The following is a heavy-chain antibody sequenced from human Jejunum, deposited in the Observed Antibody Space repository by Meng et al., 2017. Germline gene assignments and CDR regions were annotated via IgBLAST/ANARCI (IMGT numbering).Heavy chain of an antibody. J-gene: IGHJ4*02. CDR1: GGSITSVYW. Sequence: QLRRPVPCLLRPSEPLPLPCPVSGGSITSVYWWTWARQSPGKGLEWIGEIYHSGSTNYNPSLKSRVTISVDKSKNQFSLKLTSVTAADTAVYYCARGGYYSFDYWGQGTLVTVSS. CDR2: IYHSGST. CDR3: ARGGYYSFDY. V-gene: IGHV4-4*02. D-gene: IGHD5-18*01.